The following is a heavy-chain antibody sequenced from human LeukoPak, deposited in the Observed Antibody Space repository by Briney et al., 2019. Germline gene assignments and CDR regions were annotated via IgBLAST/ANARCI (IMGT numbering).Heavy chain of an antibody. CDR3: ARDPRNVGLAP. V-gene: IGHV3-74*01. CDR1: GSSLSGYW. D-gene: IGHD2-15*01. CDR2: NNGDGSTT. J-gene: IGHJ5*02. Sequence: GSLRLSCVASGSSLSGYWMYWVRQAPGEGLMYISRNNGDGSTTNYADVVKGRFTMSRDNVKNTLYLQMNSLRVEDTAVYYCARDPRNVGLAPWGQGTLVTVSS.